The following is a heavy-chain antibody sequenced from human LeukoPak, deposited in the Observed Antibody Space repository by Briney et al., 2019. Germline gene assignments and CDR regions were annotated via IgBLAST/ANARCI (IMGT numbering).Heavy chain of an antibody. Sequence: PSETLSLTCTVSGGSISSSSYYWGWIRQPPGKGLEWVGSIYYSGSTYYNPSLKSRVTISVDTSKNQFSLKLSSVTAADTAVYYCARLQDGVGAATDWGQGTLVTVSS. D-gene: IGHD2-15*01. CDR3: ARLQDGVGAATD. J-gene: IGHJ4*02. CDR2: IYYSGST. V-gene: IGHV4-39*01. CDR1: GGSISSSSYY.